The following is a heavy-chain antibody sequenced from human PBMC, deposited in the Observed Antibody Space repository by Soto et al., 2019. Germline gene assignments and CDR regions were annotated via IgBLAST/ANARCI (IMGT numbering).Heavy chain of an antibody. CDR2: ISGDGSST. J-gene: IGHJ3*01. Sequence: EVQLVDSGGGLVQPGGSLRLSCAASESTFRSYWMHWVRQSPGKGLVWVSRISGDGSSTNYADSVKGRFTISRDNAKNTVYLQIDSLRAEDTAVYYCARSLPGTYGAFDLWGQGTMVTVSS. CDR1: ESTFRSYW. V-gene: IGHV3-74*01. CDR3: ARSLPGTYGAFDL. D-gene: IGHD1-7*01.